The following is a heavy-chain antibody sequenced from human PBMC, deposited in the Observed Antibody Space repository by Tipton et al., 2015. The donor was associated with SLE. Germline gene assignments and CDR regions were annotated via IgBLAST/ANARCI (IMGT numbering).Heavy chain of an antibody. D-gene: IGHD1-26*01. CDR1: GFTFHDFA. V-gene: IGHV3-9*01. J-gene: IGHJ4*02. CDR3: AKEGGGSWTYFDY. CDR2: ISWKSDNI. Sequence: RSLRLSCAASGFTFHDFAMHWVRQAPGKGLEWVSSISWKSDNIDYADSVKGRFTISRDNAQNSLYLQMNSLRVEDTAFYYCAKEGGGSWTYFDYWGQGTLVTVSS.